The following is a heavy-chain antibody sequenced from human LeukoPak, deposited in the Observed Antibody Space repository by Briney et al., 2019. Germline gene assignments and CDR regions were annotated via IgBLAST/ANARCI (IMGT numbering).Heavy chain of an antibody. CDR2: ISGSGGST. CDR3: AKGLTNWFDP. CDR1: GFTFSSYA. J-gene: IGHJ5*02. V-gene: IGHV3-23*01. Sequence: PGGSLRLSCAASGFTFSSYAMSWARQAPGKGLEWASAISGSGGSTYYADSVKGRFTMSRDNSKNTLYLQMNSLRVEDTAVYYCAKGLTNWFDPWGQGTLVTVSS.